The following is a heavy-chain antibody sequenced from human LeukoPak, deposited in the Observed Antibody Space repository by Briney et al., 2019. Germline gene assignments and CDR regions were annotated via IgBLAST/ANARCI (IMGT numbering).Heavy chain of an antibody. Sequence: GGSLRLSCAASGFTFSSYEMHWVRQAPGKGLEWVSYISSSDSTIYYAYSVKGRFTISRDNAKNSPYLQMNSLRAEDTAVYYCARDYGGSSPFDYWGQGTLVTVSS. D-gene: IGHD4-23*01. CDR2: ISSSDSTI. CDR3: ARDYGGSSPFDY. CDR1: GFTFSSYE. J-gene: IGHJ4*02. V-gene: IGHV3-48*03.